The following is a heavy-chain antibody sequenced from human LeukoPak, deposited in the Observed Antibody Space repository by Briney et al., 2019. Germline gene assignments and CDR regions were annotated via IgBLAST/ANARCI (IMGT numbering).Heavy chain of an antibody. CDR2: ISSSSSFM. Sequence: PGGSLRLSCAASGFTFSSYSMNWVRQAPGQGLEWVSSISSSSSFMYYADSVKGRFTISRDNAKNSLYLQMNSLRAEDTAVYYCARDIGNIKWFDPWGQGTLVTVSS. CDR1: GFTFSSYS. J-gene: IGHJ5*02. V-gene: IGHV3-21*01. CDR3: ARDIGNIKWFDP. D-gene: IGHD2-15*01.